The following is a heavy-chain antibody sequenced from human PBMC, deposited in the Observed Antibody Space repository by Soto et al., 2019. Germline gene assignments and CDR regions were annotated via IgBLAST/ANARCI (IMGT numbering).Heavy chain of an antibody. CDR1: GGSISSYY. V-gene: IGHV4-59*01. CDR2: IYYSGST. CDR3: ATLASSSWYWYFDL. J-gene: IGHJ2*01. Sequence: QVQLQESGPGLVKPSETLSLTCTVSGGSISSYYWSWIRQPPGKGLEWIGYIYYSGSTNYNPSLKSRVTISVDTSKNQCSLKLSSVTAADTAVYYCATLASSSWYWYFDLWGRGTLVTVSS. D-gene: IGHD6-13*01.